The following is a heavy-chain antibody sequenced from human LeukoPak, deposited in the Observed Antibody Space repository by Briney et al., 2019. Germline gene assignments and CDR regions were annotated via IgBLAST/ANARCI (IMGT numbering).Heavy chain of an antibody. CDR3: AREFSTYASSYFDY. V-gene: IGHV3-21*01. Sequence: GGSLRLSCAASGFTCSDYSMNWVRQAPGKGLEWVSSISSSGSDIYYADSMKGRFTISRDNAKTSLYLQMNSLRAEDTAVYFCAREFSTYASSYFDYWGQGTLVTVSS. J-gene: IGHJ4*02. CDR2: ISSSGSDI. D-gene: IGHD2-2*01. CDR1: GFTCSDYS.